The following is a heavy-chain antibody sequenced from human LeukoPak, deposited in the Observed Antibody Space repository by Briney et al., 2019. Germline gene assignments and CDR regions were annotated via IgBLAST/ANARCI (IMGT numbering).Heavy chain of an antibody. CDR2: INHSGST. D-gene: IGHD5-18*01. V-gene: IGHV4-34*01. J-gene: IGHJ6*02. CDR1: GGSFSGYY. CDR3: ARGLSIWIQLDYYYGMDV. Sequence: SETLSLTCAVCGGSFSGYYWSWIRQPPGKGLEWIGEINHSGSTNYNPSLKSRVTISVDTSKNQFSLKLSSVTAADTAVYYCARGLSIWIQLDYYYGMDVWGQGTTVTVSS.